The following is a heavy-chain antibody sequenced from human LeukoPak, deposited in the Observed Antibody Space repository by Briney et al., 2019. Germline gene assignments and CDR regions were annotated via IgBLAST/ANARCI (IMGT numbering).Heavy chain of an antibody. J-gene: IGHJ4*02. CDR2: ISSSGSTI. V-gene: IGHV3-48*03. CDR1: GFTFSSYE. Sequence: PGGSLRLSCAASGFTFSSYEMNWVRQAPGKGLEWVSYISSSGSTIYYADSVKGRFTISRDNAKNSLYLRMNSLRAEDTAVYYCATYGDYVSFDYWGQGTLVTVSS. CDR3: ATYGDYVSFDY. D-gene: IGHD4-17*01.